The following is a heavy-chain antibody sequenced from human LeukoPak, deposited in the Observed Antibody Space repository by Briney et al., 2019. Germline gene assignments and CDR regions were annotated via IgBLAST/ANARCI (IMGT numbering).Heavy chain of an antibody. CDR2: VYYSGST. Sequence: SETLSLPCTVSGGSMSSYYWSWIRQPPGKGLEWIGDVYYSGSTKYNPSLKSRVTISVDTSKNQFSLKLSSVTAADTAVYYCARGARAGYNLEPFDYWGQGTLVTVSS. CDR1: GGSMSSYY. J-gene: IGHJ4*02. CDR3: ARGARAGYNLEPFDY. V-gene: IGHV4-59*08. D-gene: IGHD5-24*01.